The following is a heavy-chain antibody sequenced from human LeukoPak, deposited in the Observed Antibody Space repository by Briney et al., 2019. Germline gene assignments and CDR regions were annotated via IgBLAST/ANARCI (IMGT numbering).Heavy chain of an antibody. CDR3: ARGTIVGAPKDV. D-gene: IGHD1-26*01. CDR1: GFTFTDFA. CDR2: ISFTGDRT. J-gene: IGHJ6*02. Sequence: PGGSLRLSCVISGFTFTDFAMTWVRQAPGKGLEWVSCISFTGDRTYYADSVKGRFTISRDNSKNTLYLQMNSLRAEDTAVYYCARGTIVGAPKDVWGQGTTVTVSS. V-gene: IGHV3-23*01.